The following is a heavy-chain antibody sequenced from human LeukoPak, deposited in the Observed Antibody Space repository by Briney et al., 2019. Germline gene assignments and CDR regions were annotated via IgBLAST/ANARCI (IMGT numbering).Heavy chain of an antibody. CDR1: GYTFTSYY. V-gene: IGHV1-46*01. Sequence: GASVKVSCKASGYTFTSYYMHWVRQAPGQGLEWMGIINPSGGSTSYAQKFQGRVTMTRDTSTSTVYMELSSLRSEDTAVYYCARGDILGLGVEMATITDYWGQGTLVTVSS. D-gene: IGHD5-24*01. J-gene: IGHJ4*02. CDR3: ARGDILGLGVEMATITDY. CDR2: INPSGGST.